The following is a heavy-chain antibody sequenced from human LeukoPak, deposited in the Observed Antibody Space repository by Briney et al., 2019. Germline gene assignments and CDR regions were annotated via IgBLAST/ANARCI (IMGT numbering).Heavy chain of an antibody. V-gene: IGHV1-18*01. D-gene: IGHD4-11*01. Sequence: ASVKVSCKASGYTFTSYGISWVRQAPGQGLEWMGWISAYNGNTNYAQKFQGRVTMTRDMSTSTVYMELSSLRSEDTAVYYCAREDDYSNYSIDYWGQGTLVTVSS. CDR3: AREDDYSNYSIDY. CDR1: GYTFTSYG. J-gene: IGHJ4*02. CDR2: ISAYNGNT.